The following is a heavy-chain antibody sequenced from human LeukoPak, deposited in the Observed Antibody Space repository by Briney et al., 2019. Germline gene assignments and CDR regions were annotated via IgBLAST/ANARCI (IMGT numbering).Heavy chain of an antibody. CDR1: GFTFSSYA. D-gene: IGHD3-10*01. CDR2: ISGSGGST. J-gene: IGHJ4*02. CDR3: AKDSGDGSGSYYLTPFDY. Sequence: GGSLRLSCAASGFTFSSYAMSWVRQAPGKGLEWVSAISGSGGSTYYADSVKGRFTISRDNSKNTLYLQMNSLRAEDTAVYYCAKDSGDGSGSYYLTPFDYWGQGTLVTVSS. V-gene: IGHV3-23*01.